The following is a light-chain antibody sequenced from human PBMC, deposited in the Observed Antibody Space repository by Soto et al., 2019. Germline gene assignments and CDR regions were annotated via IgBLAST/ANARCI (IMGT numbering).Light chain of an antibody. CDR2: AAS. V-gene: IGKV1-39*01. CDR3: PQSYSTPVT. CDR1: QTIISH. Sequence: DIQTTHSPPPLSASVGYRVTIACRASQTIISHLNWYQKKSGRAPKLLISAASSLQSDVPSRFSGSGSGTDFTLTINSLQPEDSATYYCPQSYSTPVTFCQGTRLEI. J-gene: IGKJ5*01.